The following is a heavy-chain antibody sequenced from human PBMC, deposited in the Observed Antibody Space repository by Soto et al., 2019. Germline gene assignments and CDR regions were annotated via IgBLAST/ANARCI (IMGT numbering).Heavy chain of an antibody. CDR1: GFTFSSYS. Sequence: PGGSLRLSCAASGFTFSSYSMNWVRQAPGKGLEWVSSISRSSSYIYYADSVKGRFTISRDNAKNSLYLQMNSLRAEDTAVYYCARWGYSGYDSYYYYGMDVWGQGTTVTVS. CDR2: ISRSSSYI. D-gene: IGHD5-12*01. CDR3: ARWGYSGYDSYYYYGMDV. J-gene: IGHJ6*02. V-gene: IGHV3-21*01.